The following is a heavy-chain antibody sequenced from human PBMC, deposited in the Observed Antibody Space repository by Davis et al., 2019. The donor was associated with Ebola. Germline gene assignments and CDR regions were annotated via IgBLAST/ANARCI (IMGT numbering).Heavy chain of an antibody. D-gene: IGHD6-6*01. CDR1: GFTVSSNY. CDR3: ARIQEYRDY. CDR2: IYSGGST. V-gene: IGHV3-66*01. J-gene: IGHJ4*02. Sequence: GESLKISCAASGFTVSSNYMSWVRQAPGKGLEWVSVIYSGGSTYYADSVKGRFTISRDNSKNTLYLQMNSLRAEDTAVYYCARIQEYRDYWGQGTLVTVSS.